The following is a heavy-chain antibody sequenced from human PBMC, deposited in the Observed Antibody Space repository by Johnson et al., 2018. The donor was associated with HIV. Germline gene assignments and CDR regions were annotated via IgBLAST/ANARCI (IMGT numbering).Heavy chain of an antibody. CDR1: GFTFSDYY. CDR3: ARDWKRGAVAGEPDAFDI. D-gene: IGHD6-19*01. J-gene: IGHJ3*02. V-gene: IGHV3-11*04. Sequence: QVQLVESGGGLVKPGGSLRLSCAASGFTFSDYYMSWIRQAPGKGLEWVSYISSSGSTIYYADSVKGRFTISRDNAKNSLYLQMNSLRAEDTAVYYWARDWKRGAVAGEPDAFDIWGQGTMVTVSS. CDR2: ISSSGSTI.